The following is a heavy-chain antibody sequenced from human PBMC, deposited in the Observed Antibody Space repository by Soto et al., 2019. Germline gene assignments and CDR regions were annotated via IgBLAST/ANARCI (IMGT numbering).Heavy chain of an antibody. CDR1: GDTFRLYP. D-gene: IGHD2-8*01. J-gene: IGHJ1*01. CDR2: IIAIFPTA. CDR3: ARDKDSGNNGYSHH. Sequence: RASVKVSCKVSGDTFRLYPINWVRQAPGQGLEWLGKIIAIFPTANYAQQFQGRLTITADKLTGTSHMELRGLRSEDTAVYFCARDKDSGNNGYSHHWGQGTLVTVSS. V-gene: IGHV1-69*06.